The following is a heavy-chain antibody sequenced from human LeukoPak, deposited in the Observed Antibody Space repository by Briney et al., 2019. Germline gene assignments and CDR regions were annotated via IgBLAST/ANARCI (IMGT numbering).Heavy chain of an antibody. CDR1: GGSISSGGKY. CDR3: ARAAVGRLHY. D-gene: IGHD6-13*01. CDR2: IYCSGST. J-gene: IGHJ4*02. V-gene: IGHV4-31*03. Sequence: TLSLTCTVSGGSISSGGKYWSWVRQDPGKGLEWIVYIYCSGSTYYNPSIKSRVIIPVDTSKNQFSLTLTSGTAAGQALYYSARAAVGRLHYWGQGTLLTLPS.